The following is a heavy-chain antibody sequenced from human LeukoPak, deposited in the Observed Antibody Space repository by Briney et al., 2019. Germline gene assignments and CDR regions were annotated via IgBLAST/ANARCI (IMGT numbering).Heavy chain of an antibody. D-gene: IGHD3-10*01. CDR3: ARQRSGNAFDI. CDR2: IYPDDSDT. CDR1: GYSFTTYW. Sequence: GESLKISCKGSGYSFTTYWIGWVRQLPGKGLEFMGIIYPDDSDTKYSPSFQGQVTISADKSINTAYLQWRSLKASDIAMYYCARQRSGNAFDIWGQGTMVTVSS. V-gene: IGHV5-51*01. J-gene: IGHJ3*02.